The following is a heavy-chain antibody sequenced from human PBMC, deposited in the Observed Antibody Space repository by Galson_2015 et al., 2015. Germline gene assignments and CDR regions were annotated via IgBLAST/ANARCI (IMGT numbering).Heavy chain of an antibody. CDR2: ITDSGGSP. D-gene: IGHD3-22*01. CDR1: GFTFSSYA. CDR3: AKGVGSDFYYANDY. Sequence: SLRLCCAASGFTFSSYAMSWVHQAPGKGLEWVSLITDSGGSPYYAGSVKRRFTIYRDNSKNTLHLQMHSLRAEDPAMYYCAKGVGSDFYYANDYWGQGTLVTVSS. V-gene: IGHV3-23*01. J-gene: IGHJ4*02.